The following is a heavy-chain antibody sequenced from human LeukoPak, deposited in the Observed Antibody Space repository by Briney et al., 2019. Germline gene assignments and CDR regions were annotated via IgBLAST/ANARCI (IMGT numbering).Heavy chain of an antibody. Sequence: GGSLRLSCAASGFTFSSYGMSWVRQAPGKGLEWVSAISGSGGSTYYADSVKGRFTISRDNSKNTLYLQMNSLRAEDTAVYYCAKDLGSVAGTCYYMDVWGKGTTVTISS. V-gene: IGHV3-23*01. CDR2: ISGSGGST. CDR1: GFTFSSYG. D-gene: IGHD6-19*01. J-gene: IGHJ6*03. CDR3: AKDLGSVAGTCYYMDV.